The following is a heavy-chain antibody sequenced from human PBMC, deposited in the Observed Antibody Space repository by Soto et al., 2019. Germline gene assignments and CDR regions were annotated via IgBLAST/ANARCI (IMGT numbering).Heavy chain of an antibody. J-gene: IGHJ4*02. CDR1: GGSFSGYY. CDR2: LHYSGRS. V-gene: IGHV4-34*01. D-gene: IGHD1-26*01. CDR3: ARPRENTYSYIDY. Sequence: PSETLSLTCQVYGGSFSGYYWSWIRQPPGKGLEWIGSLHYSGRSCYNPSLKSRVTISVDTSKNQFSLKLTSVTATDTAIYYCARPRENTYSYIDYWGQGALVTVSS.